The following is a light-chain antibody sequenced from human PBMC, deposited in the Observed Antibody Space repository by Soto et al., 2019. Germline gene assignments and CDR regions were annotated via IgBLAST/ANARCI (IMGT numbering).Light chain of an antibody. CDR1: QSVSSSY. V-gene: IGKV3-20*01. Sequence: EIVLTQSPGTLSFSPGGRATLSCRASQSVSSSYLAWYQQKPGQAPRLLIYDASRATGIPDRFSGSGSGTDFTLTITRLEPEDFSVYYCQHYGTSALFGPGTKVDI. CDR3: QHYGTSAL. J-gene: IGKJ3*01. CDR2: DAS.